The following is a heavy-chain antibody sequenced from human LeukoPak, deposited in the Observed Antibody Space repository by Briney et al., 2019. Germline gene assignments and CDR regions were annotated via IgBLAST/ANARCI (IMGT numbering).Heavy chain of an antibody. CDR3: TRTNRRIQLWLLSRADDAFDI. J-gene: IGHJ3*02. D-gene: IGHD5-18*01. CDR1: GGTFSSYA. Sequence: SVKVSCKASGGTFSSYAFRWVRQAPGQGLEWMGGIIPNFGTANYAQKFQDRVTHTADESTRALNMEVSSLRSEDMDVYYCTRTNRRIQLWLLSRADDAFDIWGQGTMVTVSS. CDR2: IIPNFGTA. V-gene: IGHV1-69*13.